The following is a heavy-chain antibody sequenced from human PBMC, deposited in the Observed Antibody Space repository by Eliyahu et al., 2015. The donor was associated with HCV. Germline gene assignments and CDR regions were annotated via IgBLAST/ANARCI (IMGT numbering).Heavy chain of an antibody. J-gene: IGHJ4*02. CDR3: AKIRFDSSFYFDY. V-gene: IGHV2-5*01. CDR1: GFSLSXIXLG. CDR2: IFWNDDK. Sequence: QITLKESGPTLVKPTQTLTLTCTFSGFSLSXIXLGVGWXXXPPGXAXEWLAIIFWNDDKRYSPSVKSRLTVTKDTSRNQVFLTMTNVDTVDTGSYFCAKIRFDSSFYFDYWGQGTLVTVSS. D-gene: IGHD3-3*01.